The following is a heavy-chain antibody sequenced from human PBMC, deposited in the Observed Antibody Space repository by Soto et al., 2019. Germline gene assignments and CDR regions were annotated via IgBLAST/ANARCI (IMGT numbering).Heavy chain of an antibody. V-gene: IGHV1-69*12. CDR2: IIPIFGTP. CDR1: GGTFSSYA. Sequence: QVQLVQSGAEVKKPGSSVKVSCKASGGTFSSYAISWVRQAPGQGLEWMGGIIPIFGTPDYARKFQGRVTITADESTSTAYMELSSLRSEDTAVYYCARQPTVTPYYYYGMDVWGHGTTVTVSS. D-gene: IGHD4-4*01. J-gene: IGHJ6*02. CDR3: ARQPTVTPYYYYGMDV.